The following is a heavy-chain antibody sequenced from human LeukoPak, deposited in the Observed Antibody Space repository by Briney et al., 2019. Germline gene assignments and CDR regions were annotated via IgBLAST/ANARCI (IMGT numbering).Heavy chain of an antibody. J-gene: IGHJ4*02. Sequence: PGGSLRLSCTGSGFIFSSYSMNWVRQAPGKGLEWVSFITGSSSYIYYADSVKGRFTISRDNANNSLHLQMNSLRAEDTAVYYCARDYSFWATVTTLLWGQGTLVTVSS. CDR1: GFIFSSYS. V-gene: IGHV3-21*01. CDR3: ARDYSFWATVTTLL. D-gene: IGHD4-17*01. CDR2: ITGSSSYI.